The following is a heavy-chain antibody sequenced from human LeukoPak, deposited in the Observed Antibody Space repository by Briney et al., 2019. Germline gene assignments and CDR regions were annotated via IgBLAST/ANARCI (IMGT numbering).Heavy chain of an antibody. CDR1: GFTFNNAW. V-gene: IGHV3-15*01. CDR2: IKTKTDGGTT. D-gene: IGHD2/OR15-2a*01. Sequence: PGGSLRLSCAASGFTFNNAWMSWIRQAPGKGLEWVGHIKTKTDGGTTDYAAPLKGKFTISRDDSKNTLYLQMNSLKTEDTAVYYCTTDISPVYGWRISYWGQGSLVTVSS. J-gene: IGHJ4*02. CDR3: TTDISPVYGWRISY.